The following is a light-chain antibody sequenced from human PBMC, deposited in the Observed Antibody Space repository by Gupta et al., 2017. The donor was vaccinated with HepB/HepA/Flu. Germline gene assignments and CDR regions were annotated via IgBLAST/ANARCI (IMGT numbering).Light chain of an antibody. J-gene: IGLJ2*01. CDR2: EVT. CDR1: SSDVGNYNL. CDR3: CSYAGSNTFVV. V-gene: IGLV2-23*02. Sequence: QPALTHPAPVPGSPGQPITISCTGTSSDVGNYNLVSWYQQHPGKAPKLMIYEVTKRPSGVSNRFSGSKSGNTASLTISGLQAEDEADYYCCSYAGSNTFVVFGGGTKLTVL.